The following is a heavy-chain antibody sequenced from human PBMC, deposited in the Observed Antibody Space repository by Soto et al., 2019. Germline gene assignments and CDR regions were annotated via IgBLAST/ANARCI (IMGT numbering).Heavy chain of an antibody. CDR3: ARGRRPVTTSYYYYYMDV. D-gene: IGHD4-4*01. V-gene: IGHV1-8*01. J-gene: IGHJ6*03. CDR2: MNPNSGNT. CDR1: GYTFTSYD. Sequence: QVQLVQSGAEVKKPGASVKVSCKASGYTFTSYDINWVRQATGQGLEWMGWMNPNSGNTGYAQKFQGRVTMTRNTSISTAYMELSSLRSEDTAVYYCARGRRPVTTSYYYYYMDVWGKGTTATVSS.